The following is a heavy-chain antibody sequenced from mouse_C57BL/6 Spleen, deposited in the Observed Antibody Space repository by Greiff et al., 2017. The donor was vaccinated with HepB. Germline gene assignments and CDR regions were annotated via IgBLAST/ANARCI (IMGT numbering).Heavy chain of an antibody. CDR1: GGEGRVCG. D-gene: IGHD2-5*01. CDR2: ISDGGSYT. V-gene: IGHV5-4*01. CDR3: ARKGNYSNSYYFDY. Sequence: EERGGEEGGGGGEPGGGGERAGGAAGGEGRVCGMSGWGRRPEKGGELVGTISDGGSYTYYPDNVKGRFTISRDNAKNNLYLQMSHLKSEDTAMYYCARKGNYSNSYYFDYWGQGTTLTVSS. J-gene: IGHJ2*01.